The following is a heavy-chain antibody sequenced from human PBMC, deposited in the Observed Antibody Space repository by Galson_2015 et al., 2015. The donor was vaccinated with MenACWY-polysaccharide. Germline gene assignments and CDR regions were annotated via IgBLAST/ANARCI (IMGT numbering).Heavy chain of an antibody. CDR2: ISYDGKNK. CDR3: ARRYGIWAVDL. V-gene: IGHV3-30*03. D-gene: IGHD4-17*01. Sequence: SLRLSCAVSGFAFSNYAIHWVRQAPGKGLEWVAVISYDGKNKYYAEAVKGRFTISRDNSKKTLDMQMNSLTPEDTAVYHCARRYGIWAVDLWGQGTRVTVSS. J-gene: IGHJ4*02. CDR1: GFAFSNYA.